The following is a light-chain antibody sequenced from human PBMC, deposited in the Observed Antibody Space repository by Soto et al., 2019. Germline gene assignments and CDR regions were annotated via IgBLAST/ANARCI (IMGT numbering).Light chain of an antibody. V-gene: IGKV3-15*01. Sequence: DIVMTQSPATLSVSPGERATLSCRASQSVRSNLAWYQQKPGQAPKLLIYGASTMATGIPSRFSGSGSGTEFSLTISSLQPEDVAVTYCQHYYNCAPWTFGQGTKVEIK. J-gene: IGKJ1*01. CDR1: QSVRSN. CDR2: GAS. CDR3: QHYYNCAPWT.